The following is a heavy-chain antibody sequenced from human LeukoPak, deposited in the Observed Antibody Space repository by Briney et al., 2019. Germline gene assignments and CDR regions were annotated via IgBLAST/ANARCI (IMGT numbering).Heavy chain of an antibody. CDR2: ITGSGGST. V-gene: IGHV3-23*01. J-gene: IGHJ4*02. CDR3: ARRSGIAVAGAFDY. CDR1: GFTFINYG. D-gene: IGHD6-19*01. Sequence: GGSLRLSCAASGFTFINYGLSWVRQAPGKGLERVSGITGSGGSTYYADSVKGRFTISRDNSKNTLYLQMNSLRAEDTAVYYCARRSGIAVAGAFDYWGQGTLVTVSS.